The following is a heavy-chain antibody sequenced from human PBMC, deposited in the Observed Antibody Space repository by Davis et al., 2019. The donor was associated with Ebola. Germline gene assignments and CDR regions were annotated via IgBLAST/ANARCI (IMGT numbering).Heavy chain of an antibody. J-gene: IGHJ5*02. CDR2: IYESGST. CDR3: ARGNDYSNYWPPSRWFDP. V-gene: IGHV4-38-2*02. CDR1: GYSIRTGYY. Sequence: SETLSLTCTVSGYSIRTGYYWGWIRQPPGKGLEWIGSIYESGSTYYNPSLKSRVTISVDTSKNQFSLKLSSVTAADTAVYYCARGNDYSNYWPPSRWFDPWGQGTLVTVSS. D-gene: IGHD4-11*01.